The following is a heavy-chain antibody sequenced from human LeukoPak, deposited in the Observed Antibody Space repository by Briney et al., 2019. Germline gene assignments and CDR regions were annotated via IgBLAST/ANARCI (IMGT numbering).Heavy chain of an antibody. V-gene: IGHV4-38-2*01. J-gene: IGHJ3*01. CDR2: MYLSGTT. D-gene: IGHD4-17*01. CDR3: AKTDYGHYGGFEV. CDR1: TYSISNGYS. Sequence: PSETLSLTCVVSTYSISNGYSWGWIRQPPGKGLEWIGSMYLSGTTYYNPSLKSRVTISVDKSKNQFSLKVDFVTAADTAVYFCAKTDYGHYGGFEVWGQGIMVTVSS.